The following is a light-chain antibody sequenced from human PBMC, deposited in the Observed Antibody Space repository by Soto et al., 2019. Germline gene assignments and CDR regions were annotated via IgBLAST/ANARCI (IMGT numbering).Light chain of an antibody. CDR1: SSDVGGYIY. J-gene: IGLJ1*01. V-gene: IGLV2-14*01. CDR3: SSYTSGSTPLV. CDR2: EVS. Sequence: QSALTQPASVSGSPGQSITISCTGTSSDVGGYIYVSWYQQHPGKAPKLLIYEVSNRPSGVSTRFSGSKSGDPASLNISGLQAEDEADYYCSSYTSGSTPLVFGTGTKVTVL.